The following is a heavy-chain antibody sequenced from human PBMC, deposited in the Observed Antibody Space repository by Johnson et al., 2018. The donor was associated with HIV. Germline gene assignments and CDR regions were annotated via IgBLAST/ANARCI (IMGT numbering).Heavy chain of an antibody. D-gene: IGHD4-23*01. CDR2: IRYDGSNT. CDR1: GFTFSSYG. J-gene: IGHJ3*02. CDR3: ARPSEPNYGGNSGMWWNAFDI. V-gene: IGHV3-30*02. Sequence: QVQLVESGGGVVQPGGSLRLSCAASGFTFSSYGMHWVRQAPGKGLEWVAFIRYDGSNTSYADSVKGRFTISRDNSKNTLYLQINSLRPEDTALYYWARPSEPNYGGNSGMWWNAFDIWGQGTMVTVSS.